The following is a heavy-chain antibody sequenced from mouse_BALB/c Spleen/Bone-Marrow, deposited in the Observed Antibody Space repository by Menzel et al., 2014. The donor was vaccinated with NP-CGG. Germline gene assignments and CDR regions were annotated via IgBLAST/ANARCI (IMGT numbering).Heavy chain of an antibody. CDR3: ARHDGYRTWFAY. CDR2: ISNGGGST. CDR1: GFTFXDYY. J-gene: IGHJ3*01. Sequence: EVKVVESGGGLVQPGGSLKLSCATSGFTFXDYYMYWVRQTPEKRLEWVAYISNGGGSTYYPDTVKGRFTISRDNAKNTLYLQMSRLKSEDTAMYYCARHDGYRTWFAYWGQGTLVTVSA. D-gene: IGHD2-3*01. V-gene: IGHV5-12*02.